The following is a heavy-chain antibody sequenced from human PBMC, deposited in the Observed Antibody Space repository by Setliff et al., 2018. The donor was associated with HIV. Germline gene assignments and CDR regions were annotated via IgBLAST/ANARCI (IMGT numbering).Heavy chain of an antibody. CDR1: GGNFGNSA. D-gene: IGHD1-26*01. CDR2: FNTETRNP. J-gene: IGHJ4*02. CDR3: ARVGSYWSTFDY. V-gene: IGHV7-4-1*02. Sequence: ASVKVSCKASGGNFGNSAIGWVRQAPGQGLEWMGWFNTETRNPMYAQAFKGRLVFSLDTSVSTAYLQINSLKAEDTAMYYCARVGSYWSTFDYWGQGALVTVSS.